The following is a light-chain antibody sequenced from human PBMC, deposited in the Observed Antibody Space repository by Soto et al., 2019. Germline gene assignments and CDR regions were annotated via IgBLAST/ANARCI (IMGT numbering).Light chain of an antibody. J-gene: IGKJ5*01. V-gene: IGKV1-5*01. Sequence: DIRMTQSPSTLSASVVDRVTITCRASQSISSWLAWYQQKPGKAPKLLIYDASSLESGVPSRFSGSGSGTEFTPTISSLQPDDFATYYCQQYNSFTWTFGQGTRLEIK. CDR2: DAS. CDR3: QQYNSFTWT. CDR1: QSISSW.